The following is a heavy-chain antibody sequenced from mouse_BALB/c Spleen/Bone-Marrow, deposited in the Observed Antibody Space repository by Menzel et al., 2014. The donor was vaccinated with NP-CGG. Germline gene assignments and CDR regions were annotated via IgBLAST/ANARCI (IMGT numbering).Heavy chain of an antibody. CDR1: GYTFTSYW. J-gene: IGHJ2*01. V-gene: IGHV1-7*01. D-gene: IGHD2-1*01. CDR3: ARSYGKNVDY. Sequence: QVQLQQSGAELAKPGAPVKMSCKASGYTFTSYWMHWVKQRPGQGLEWIGNINPSTGYTEYNQKFKDKATLTADKSSSTAYMQLNSLTSEGSAVYYCARSYGKNVDYWGQGTTLTVSS. CDR2: INPSTGYT.